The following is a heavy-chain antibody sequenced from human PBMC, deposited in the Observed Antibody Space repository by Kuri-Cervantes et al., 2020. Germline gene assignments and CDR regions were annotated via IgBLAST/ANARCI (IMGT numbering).Heavy chain of an antibody. CDR3: ARDSGEGGDDFWSGYYTGGAFDI. J-gene: IGHJ3*02. CDR1: GYTFTSYD. Sequence: ASVKVSCKASGYTFTSYDINWVRQATGQGLEWMGWMNPNSGNTGYAQKFQGRVTMTRNTSTSTAYMELSSLRSEDTAVYYCARDSGEGGDDFWSGYYTGGAFDIWGQGTMVTVSS. D-gene: IGHD3-3*01. CDR2: MNPNSGNT. V-gene: IGHV1-8*02.